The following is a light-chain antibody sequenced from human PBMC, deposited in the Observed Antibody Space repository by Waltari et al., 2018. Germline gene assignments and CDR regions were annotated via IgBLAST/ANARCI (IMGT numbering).Light chain of an antibody. J-gene: IGKJ4*01. Sequence: DIVMTQSPLSLPVPPGVSAPSSCRPSQRLLHGPGYSYLLWYLQKPVRPPQLLIHLGSNRASGVPDRFSGSGSGTDFTLKISRVEAEDVGVYYCMQALQTPLTFSGGTKVEIK. V-gene: IGKV2-28*01. CDR3: MQALQTPLT. CDR2: LGS. CDR1: QRLLHGPGYSY.